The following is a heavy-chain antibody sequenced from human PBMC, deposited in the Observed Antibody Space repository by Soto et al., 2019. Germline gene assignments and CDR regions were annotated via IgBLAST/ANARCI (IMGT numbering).Heavy chain of an antibody. D-gene: IGHD6-19*01. V-gene: IGHV3-23*01. CDR2: ISGSGGST. J-gene: IGHJ4*02. CDR1: GFTFSSYA. Sequence: PGGSLRLSCAASGFTFSSYAMSWVRQAPGKGLEWVSAISGSGGSTYYADSVKGRFTISRDNSKNTLYLQMNSLRAEDTAVYYCAKFGSVGLSCGWAPFDYWGQGTLVTVSS. CDR3: AKFGSVGLSCGWAPFDY.